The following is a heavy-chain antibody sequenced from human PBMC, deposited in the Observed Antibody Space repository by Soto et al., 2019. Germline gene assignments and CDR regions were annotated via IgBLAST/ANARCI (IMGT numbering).Heavy chain of an antibody. CDR1: GGSFSGYY. Sequence: PSETLSLTCAVYGGSFSGYYWSWIRQPPGKGLEWIGEINHSGSTNYNPSLKSRVTISVDTSKNQFSLKLSSVTAADTAVYYCARDGRVNYYDSSGYYYSFDYWGQGTLVTVSS. J-gene: IGHJ4*02. V-gene: IGHV4-34*01. CDR2: INHSGST. D-gene: IGHD3-22*01. CDR3: ARDGRVNYYDSSGYYYSFDY.